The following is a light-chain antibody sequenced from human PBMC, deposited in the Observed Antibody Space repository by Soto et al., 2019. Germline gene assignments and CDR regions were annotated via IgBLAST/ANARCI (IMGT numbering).Light chain of an antibody. J-gene: IGKJ5*01. V-gene: IGKV3-11*01. CDR3: QQRSNGLPIT. Sequence: EIVLTQSPATLSLSPGERATLSCRASQSVSSYLAWYQQKPGQAPRLLIYDASNRSTGIPARFSGSGSGTDFPLTISSLELEDFEVFYGQQRSNGLPITFGQGTRLEIK. CDR1: QSVSSY. CDR2: DAS.